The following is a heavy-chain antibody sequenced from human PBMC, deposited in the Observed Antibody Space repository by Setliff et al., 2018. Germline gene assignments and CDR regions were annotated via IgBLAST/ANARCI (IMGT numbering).Heavy chain of an antibody. CDR3: ARVGPLTDDALDI. J-gene: IGHJ3*02. CDR1: GYTFTNYW. CDR2: IYPADSDT. Sequence: PGESLKISCKGSGYTFTNYWIAWVRQMPGKGLEYMGIIYPADSDTTYSPSFQGQVTISADKSINTAYLQWSSPKASDTAIYYCARVGPLTDDALDIWGQGTMVTVSS. V-gene: IGHV5-51*01. D-gene: IGHD1-26*01.